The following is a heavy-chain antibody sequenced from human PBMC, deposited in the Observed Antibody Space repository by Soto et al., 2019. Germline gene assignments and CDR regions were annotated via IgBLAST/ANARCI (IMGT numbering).Heavy chain of an antibody. Sequence: PSETLSLTCTVSGGSISSYYWSWIRQPPGKGLEWIGYIYYSGSTNYNPSLKSRVTISVDTSKNQFSLKLSSVTAADTAVYYCARRYGSGRETYYYMDVWGKGTTVTVSS. J-gene: IGHJ6*03. CDR3: ARRYGSGRETYYYMDV. CDR1: GGSISSYY. V-gene: IGHV4-59*01. D-gene: IGHD3-10*01. CDR2: IYYSGST.